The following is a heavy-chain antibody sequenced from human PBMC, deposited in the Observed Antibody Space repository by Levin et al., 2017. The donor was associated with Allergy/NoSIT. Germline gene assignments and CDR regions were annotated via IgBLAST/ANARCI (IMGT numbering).Heavy chain of an antibody. CDR1: GGSITTNSAY. Sequence: SETLSLTCTVSGGSITTNSAYWAWIRQPPGTGLEWLGTLYYTGDTYYNSSLKSRLIMSVDTSKNQFSLSLSSVTASDTSIYYCARFPKPGWFDPWGQGTLVTVSS. D-gene: IGHD7-27*01. J-gene: IGHJ5*02. V-gene: IGHV4-39*01. CDR3: ARFPKPGWFDP. CDR2: LYYTGDT.